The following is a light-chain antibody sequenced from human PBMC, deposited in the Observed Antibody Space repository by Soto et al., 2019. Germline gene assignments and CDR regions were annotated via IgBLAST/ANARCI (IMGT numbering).Light chain of an antibody. V-gene: IGLV2-8*01. Sequence: QSALTQPPSASGSPGQSVTFSCTGTSSDIGAYVSWYQHHPGKAPKLVISEVNKRPSGVPDRFSGSKSGNTASLTVSGLQAADEADYDCGSYAGNNILLFGGGTKLTVL. CDR2: EVN. CDR3: GSYAGNNILL. CDR1: SSDIGAY. J-gene: IGLJ2*01.